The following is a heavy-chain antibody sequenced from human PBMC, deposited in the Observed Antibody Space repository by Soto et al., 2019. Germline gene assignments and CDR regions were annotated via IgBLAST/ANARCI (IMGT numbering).Heavy chain of an antibody. CDR1: GFTFSDYY. D-gene: IGHD5-12*01. CDR3: ARDVRRWLQLDAFDI. Sequence: GGSLRLSCAASGFTFSDYYMSWIRQAPGKGLEWVSYISSSGSTIYYADSVKGRFTISRDNAKNSLYLQMNSLRAEDTAVYYCARDVRRWLQLDAFDIWGQGTMVTVSS. CDR2: ISSSGSTI. V-gene: IGHV3-11*01. J-gene: IGHJ3*02.